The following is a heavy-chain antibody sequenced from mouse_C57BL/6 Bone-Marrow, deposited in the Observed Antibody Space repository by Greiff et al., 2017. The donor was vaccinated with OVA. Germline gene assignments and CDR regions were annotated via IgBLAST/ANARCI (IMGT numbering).Heavy chain of an antibody. CDR3: ARWGGDFAGFAY. CDR2: INPSNGGT. J-gene: IGHJ3*01. Sequence: QVQLQQPGTDLVKPGASVKLSCKASGYTFTSYWMHWVKQRPGQGLEWIGNINPSNGGTNYNEKFKSKATLTVDNSYSTPYMQLSSLTSDDSAVYYCARWGGDFAGFAYWGQGALVTVSA. CDR1: GYTFTSYW. V-gene: IGHV1-53*01.